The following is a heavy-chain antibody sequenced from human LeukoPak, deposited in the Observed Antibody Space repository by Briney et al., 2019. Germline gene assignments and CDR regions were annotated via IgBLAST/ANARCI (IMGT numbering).Heavy chain of an antibody. V-gene: IGHV3-21*01. CDR3: AREGSTSDSSFDP. D-gene: IGHD2-2*01. J-gene: IGHJ5*02. CDR2: ISSSSSYI. Sequence: GGSLRLSCAASGFTFSSYSMNWVRQAPGKGLEWVSSISSSSSYIYYADSVKGRFTISRDNAKNSLYLQMNGLRAEDTAVYYCAREGSTSDSSFDPWGQGTLVTVSS. CDR1: GFTFSSYS.